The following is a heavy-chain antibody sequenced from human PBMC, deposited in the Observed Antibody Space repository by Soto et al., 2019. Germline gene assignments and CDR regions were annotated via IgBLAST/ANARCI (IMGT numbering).Heavy chain of an antibody. CDR3: ARGGGLLWFGELFGWFDP. V-gene: IGHV1-69*01. D-gene: IGHD3-10*01. CDR2: IIPIFGTA. Sequence: QVQLVQSGAEVKKPGSSVKVSCKASGGTFSSYAISWVRQAPGQGLEWMGGIIPIFGTANYAQKFQSRVTIPADESTSTAYMELSSLRSEDTAVYYCARGGGLLWFGELFGWFDPWGQGTLVTVSS. J-gene: IGHJ5*02. CDR1: GGTFSSYA.